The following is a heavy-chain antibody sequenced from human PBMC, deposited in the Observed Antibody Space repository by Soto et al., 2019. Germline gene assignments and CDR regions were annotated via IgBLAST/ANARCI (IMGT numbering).Heavy chain of an antibody. CDR3: ARRYGWAFDI. V-gene: IGHV4-59*08. J-gene: IGHJ3*02. CDR2: IYYSGST. Sequence: QVQLQESGPGLVKPSETLSLTCTVSGGSISSYYWSRIRQPPGKGLEWIGYIYYSGSTNYNPSLKSRVTISVDTSKNQFSLKLSSVTAADTAVYYCARRYGWAFDIWGQGTMVTVSS. CDR1: GGSISSYY. D-gene: IGHD3-16*01.